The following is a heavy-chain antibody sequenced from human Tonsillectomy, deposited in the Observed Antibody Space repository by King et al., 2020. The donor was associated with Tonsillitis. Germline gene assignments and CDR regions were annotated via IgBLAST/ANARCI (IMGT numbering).Heavy chain of an antibody. D-gene: IGHD3-22*01. CDR1: GFTFSSYD. CDR2: ISSSSRYI. Sequence: QLVESGGGLVKPGGSLRLSCATSGFTFSSYDINWVRQAPGKGLEWVSSISSSSRYIYYADSMKGRFTISRDNAKNSLYLQMNSLRVEDTAVYYCAKDKGAGHYDTSRGAFDLWGQGTMVTVSS. CDR3: AKDKGAGHYDTSRGAFDL. V-gene: IGHV3-21*01. J-gene: IGHJ3*01.